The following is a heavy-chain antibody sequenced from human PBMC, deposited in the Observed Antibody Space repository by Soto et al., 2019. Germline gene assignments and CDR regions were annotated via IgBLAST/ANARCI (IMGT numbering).Heavy chain of an antibody. J-gene: IGHJ3*02. D-gene: IGHD2-8*01. CDR2: ISAYNGNT. V-gene: IGHV1-18*01. CDR3: AADTCTNGVCYDAFDI. Sequence: ASVKVSCKASGYTFTSYGISWVRQAPGQGLEWMGWISAYNGNTNYAQKLQGRVTMTTDTSTSTAYMELRSLRSEDTAVYYCAADTCTNGVCYDAFDIWGQGTMVTVSS. CDR1: GYTFTSYG.